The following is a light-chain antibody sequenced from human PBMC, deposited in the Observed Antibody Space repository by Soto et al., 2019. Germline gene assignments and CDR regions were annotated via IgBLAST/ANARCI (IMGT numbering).Light chain of an antibody. J-gene: IGLJ1*01. Sequence: QSALTQPASVSGSPGQSITISCTGTSSEVGGYNYVSWYQQHPGKAPQLMIYDVSNRPSGVSNRFSGSKSGTTASLTISGLQPEDEDDYYCSSFTSSSTYVFGTGTKLTVL. CDR3: SSFTSSSTYV. V-gene: IGLV2-14*01. CDR2: DVS. CDR1: SSEVGGYNY.